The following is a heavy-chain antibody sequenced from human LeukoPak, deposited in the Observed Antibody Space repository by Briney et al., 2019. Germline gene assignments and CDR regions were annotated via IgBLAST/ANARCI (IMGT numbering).Heavy chain of an antibody. CDR3: ARVLVSGSYSANYFDY. J-gene: IGHJ4*02. CDR2: ISSGGSTI. CDR1: EFTFSSYE. V-gene: IGHV3-48*03. Sequence: GGSLRLSCAASEFTFSSYEMNWVRQAPGKGLQWISYISSGGSTIYYADSVKGRFTISRDNAKNSLYPQMNSLRAEDTAVYYCARVLVSGSYSANYFDYWGQGSLVTVSS. D-gene: IGHD1-26*01.